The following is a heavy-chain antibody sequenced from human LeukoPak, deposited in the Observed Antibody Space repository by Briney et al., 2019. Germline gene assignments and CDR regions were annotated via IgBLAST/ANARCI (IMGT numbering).Heavy chain of an antibody. D-gene: IGHD5-18*01. CDR3: AKGRYSYGFSYAFDI. Sequence: GGSLRLSCAASGFTVSSNYMSWVRQAPGKGLEWVSAISGSGGSTYYADSVKGRFTISRDNSKNTLYLQMNSLRAEDTAVYYCAKGRYSYGFSYAFDIWGQGTMVTVSS. V-gene: IGHV3-23*01. J-gene: IGHJ3*02. CDR1: GFTVSSNY. CDR2: ISGSGGST.